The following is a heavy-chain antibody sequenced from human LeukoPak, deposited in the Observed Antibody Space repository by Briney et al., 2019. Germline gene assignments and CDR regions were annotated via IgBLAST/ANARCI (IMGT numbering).Heavy chain of an antibody. J-gene: IGHJ3*02. Sequence: GGSLRLSCAASGFTVSSNYMSWVRQAPGKGLEWVSVIYSGGSTYYADSVKGRFTISRDNSKNTLYLQMNSLRAEDTAVYYCAREDSSSWSPGAFDIWGQGTMVTVSS. CDR3: AREDSSSWSPGAFDI. CDR1: GFTVSSNY. CDR2: IYSGGST. V-gene: IGHV3-66*01. D-gene: IGHD6-13*01.